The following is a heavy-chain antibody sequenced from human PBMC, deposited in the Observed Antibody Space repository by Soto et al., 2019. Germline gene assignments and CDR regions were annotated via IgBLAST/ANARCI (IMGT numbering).Heavy chain of an antibody. CDR3: ARGGLDDSSCATFEI. CDR2: VYPHSGST. CDR1: GGSISTSGYS. D-gene: IGHD3-22*01. J-gene: IGHJ3*02. Sequence: TLSLTCVVSGGSISTSGYSWGWIRQPPGKGLELIGYVYPHSGSTFYNPSLKSRVTISIDTCNNQFSLKLSSVTAADTALYYCARGGLDDSSCATFEIWGQVTLVTVSS. V-gene: IGHV4-30-2*01.